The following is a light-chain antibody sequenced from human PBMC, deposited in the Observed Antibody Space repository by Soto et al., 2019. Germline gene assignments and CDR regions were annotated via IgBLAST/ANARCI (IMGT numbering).Light chain of an antibody. V-gene: IGLV2-14*01. J-gene: IGLJ2*01. CDR2: DVS. CDR3: SSYTSSSVV. Sequence: QSALTQPASVSGSPGQSITISCTGTSSDVGGYNYVSWYQQHPGTAPKLMIYDVSHRPSGVSNRFSGSKSGNTASLTISGLQAEDEAAYYCSSYTSSSVVFGGVTKVTVL. CDR1: SSDVGGYNY.